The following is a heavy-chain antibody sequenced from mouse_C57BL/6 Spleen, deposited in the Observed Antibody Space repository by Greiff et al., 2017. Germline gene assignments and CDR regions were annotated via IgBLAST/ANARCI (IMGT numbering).Heavy chain of an antibody. V-gene: IGHV7-3*01. J-gene: IGHJ2*01. D-gene: IGHD4-1*01. CDR3: ARYNDWGYFDY. CDR1: GFTFTDYY. Sequence: EVKLVESGGGLVQPGGSLSLSCAASGFTFTDYYMSWVRQPPGKALEWLGFIRNKANGYTTEYSASVKGRFTISRDNSQSILYRQMNALRAEDSATYYCARYNDWGYFDYWGQGTTLTVSS. CDR2: IRNKANGYTT.